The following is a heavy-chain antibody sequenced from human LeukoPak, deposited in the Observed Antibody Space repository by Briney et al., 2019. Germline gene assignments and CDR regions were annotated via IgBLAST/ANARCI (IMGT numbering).Heavy chain of an antibody. Sequence: PGGSLRLSCAASGFTFSSYEMNWVRQAPGKGLVWVSYISSRGITIYYADSVKGRFTISRDNAKNSLYLQMNSLIAEDTATYYCVCDVARQRGYWGQGTLVTVSS. CDR1: GFTFSSYE. CDR3: VCDVARQRGY. D-gene: IGHD2-21*02. V-gene: IGHV3-48*03. CDR2: ISSRGITI. J-gene: IGHJ4*02.